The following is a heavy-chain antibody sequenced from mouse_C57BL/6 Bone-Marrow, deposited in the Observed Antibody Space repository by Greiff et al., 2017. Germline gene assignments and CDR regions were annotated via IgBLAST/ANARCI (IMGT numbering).Heavy chain of an antibody. CDR3: ARPIYYGNDDWYFDV. Sequence: EVQLQQSGPELVKPGASVKISCKASGYSFTGYYMHWVKQSSEKSLEWIGEINPSTGGTSYNQKFKGKATLTVDKSSSTAYMQLKSLTSADSAVYYCARPIYYGNDDWYFDVWGTGTTVTVSS. D-gene: IGHD2-2*01. CDR2: INPSTGGT. CDR1: GYSFTGYY. J-gene: IGHJ1*03. V-gene: IGHV1-43*01.